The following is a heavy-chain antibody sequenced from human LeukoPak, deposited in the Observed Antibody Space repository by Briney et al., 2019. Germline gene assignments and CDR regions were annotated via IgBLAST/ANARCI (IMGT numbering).Heavy chain of an antibody. Sequence: PGGSLRLSCTVSGGSIRGYFWTWIRQPPGKGLEWIGYIYYSGSTNYNPSLKSRVTIAVDTSKNQFSLRLNSVTAADTAVYYCAMAYSSSWYYSDYWGQGTLVTVSS. CDR1: GGSIRGYF. D-gene: IGHD6-13*01. J-gene: IGHJ4*02. V-gene: IGHV4-59*01. CDR3: AMAYSSSWYYSDY. CDR2: IYYSGST.